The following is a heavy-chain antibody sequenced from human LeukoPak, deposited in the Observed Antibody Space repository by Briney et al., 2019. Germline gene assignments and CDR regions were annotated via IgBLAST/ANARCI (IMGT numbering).Heavy chain of an antibody. CDR1: GFTFSSFA. CDR2: LSASGGST. CDR3: AKDRETVTTTVDY. Sequence: GGSLRLSCAASGFTFSSFAMNWVRQAPGKGLEWVSALSASGGSTYYADSVKGRFTISRDNSKNTLYLQMSSLRAEDTAVYYCAKDRETVTTTVDYWGQGTLVTVSS. D-gene: IGHD4-17*01. J-gene: IGHJ4*02. V-gene: IGHV3-23*01.